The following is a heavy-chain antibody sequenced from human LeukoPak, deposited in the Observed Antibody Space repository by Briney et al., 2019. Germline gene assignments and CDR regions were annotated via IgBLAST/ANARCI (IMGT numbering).Heavy chain of an antibody. V-gene: IGHV1-24*01. D-gene: IGHD5-18*01. J-gene: IGHJ4*02. CDR1: GDTVTGFS. CDR3: ATGYTYDYSLY. CDR2: FDPEDGAR. Sequence: ASVKVSCKVSGDTVTGFSIRWVRQAPGHGLEWMGGFDPEDGARIFAQKFQGRVTMTEDTSTDTAYMDLSSLRSEDTAVYYCATGYTYDYSLYWGQGTLVTLSS.